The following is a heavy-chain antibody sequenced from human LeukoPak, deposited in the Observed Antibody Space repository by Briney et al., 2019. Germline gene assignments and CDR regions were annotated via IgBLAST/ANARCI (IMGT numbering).Heavy chain of an antibody. Sequence: GGSLRLSCAASGFTFGRYAMNWVRQAPGKGLEWVSAISGSAAGTYYADSVKGRFTISRDNSKNTLYLQMNSLRAEDTAAYYCAKVNNIAVAGTLDYWGQGTLATVSS. CDR3: AKVNNIAVAGTLDY. V-gene: IGHV3-23*01. J-gene: IGHJ4*02. CDR2: ISGSAAGT. D-gene: IGHD6-13*01. CDR1: GFTFGRYA.